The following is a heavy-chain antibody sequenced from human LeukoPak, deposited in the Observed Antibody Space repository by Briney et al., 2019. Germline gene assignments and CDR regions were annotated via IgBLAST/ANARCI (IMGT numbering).Heavy chain of an antibody. J-gene: IGHJ4*02. D-gene: IGHD3-22*01. Sequence: PGGSLRLSCAASGFTFNNAWMSWVRQAPGKGLEWVGRIKSKTDAETTDYAAPVKGRFTISRADSKNTLYLQMSSLKTEDTAVYYCTKAYDSSVYYRGDFDYWGQGTLVTVSS. V-gene: IGHV3-15*01. CDR1: GFTFNNAW. CDR2: IKSKTDAETT. CDR3: TKAYDSSVYYRGDFDY.